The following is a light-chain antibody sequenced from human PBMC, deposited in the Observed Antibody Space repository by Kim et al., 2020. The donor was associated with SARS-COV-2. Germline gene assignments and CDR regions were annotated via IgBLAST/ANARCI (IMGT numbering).Light chain of an antibody. CDR2: RNN. V-gene: IGLV1-40*01. Sequence: QRVTIAGTGSSSNIGAGYDVHWYRQLPGTAPKLLIYRNNNRPSGVPDRFSGSKSGTSASLAITGLQAEDEADYYCQSYDSSLNVVVFGGGTQLTVL. J-gene: IGLJ2*01. CDR1: SSNIGAGYD. CDR3: QSYDSSLNVVV.